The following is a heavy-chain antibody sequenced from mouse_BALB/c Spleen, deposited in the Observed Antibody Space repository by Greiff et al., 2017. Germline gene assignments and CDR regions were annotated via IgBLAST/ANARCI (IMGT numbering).Heavy chain of an antibody. Sequence: EVKLVESGGGLVQPGGSRKLSCAASGLTFSSFGMHWVRQAPEKGLEWVAYISSGSSTIYYADTVKGRFTISRDNPKNTLFLQMTSLRSEDTAMYYCARSTGDYFDYWGQGTTLTVSS. J-gene: IGHJ2*01. CDR1: GLTFSSFG. CDR2: ISSGSSTI. V-gene: IGHV5-17*02. D-gene: IGHD4-1*01. CDR3: ARSTGDYFDY.